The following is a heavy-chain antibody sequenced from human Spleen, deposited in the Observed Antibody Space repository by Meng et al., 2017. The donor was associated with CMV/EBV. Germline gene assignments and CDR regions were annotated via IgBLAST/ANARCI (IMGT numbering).Heavy chain of an antibody. V-gene: IGHV3-72*01. CDR3: ATGDSGSYYVY. Sequence: GESLKISCAASGFSFSSYSMNWVRQAPGKGLEWVGRSRNKANSYTTEYAASVKGRFTISRDDSKNSLYLQMNSLKTEDTAVYYCATGDSGSYYVYWGRGTLVTVSS. D-gene: IGHD1-26*01. CDR1: GFSFSSYS. J-gene: IGHJ4*02. CDR2: SRNKANSYTT.